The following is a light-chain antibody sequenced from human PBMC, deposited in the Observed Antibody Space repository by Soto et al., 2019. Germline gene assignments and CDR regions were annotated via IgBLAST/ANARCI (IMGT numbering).Light chain of an antibody. CDR2: EVS. CDR1: SSDVGNYNY. V-gene: IGLV2-14*01. CDR3: SSYSTSSTLVI. J-gene: IGLJ2*01. Sequence: QSALTQPASVSGSPGQSITISCTGTSSDVGNYNYVSWYQQHPGKAPKLMIYEVSNRPSGVSNRFSGSKSGHTASLTISGLQAEDEADYYCSSYSTSSTLVIFGGGTQLTVL.